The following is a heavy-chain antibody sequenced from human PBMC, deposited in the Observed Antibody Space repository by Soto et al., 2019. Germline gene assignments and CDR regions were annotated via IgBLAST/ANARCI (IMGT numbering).Heavy chain of an antibody. CDR1: GGYFSGYY. D-gene: IGHD3-10*01. Sequence: SVTLSLTCAVYGGYFSGYYWTWIRQPPGKGLEWIGEINHSGSTNYNPSLKSRVTISVDTSKNQFSLNLSSLTAADTAVYYCARGRDYYGSGTSLNYYGMDVWGQGTTVTVSS. J-gene: IGHJ6*02. CDR3: ARGRDYYGSGTSLNYYGMDV. CDR2: INHSGST. V-gene: IGHV4-34*01.